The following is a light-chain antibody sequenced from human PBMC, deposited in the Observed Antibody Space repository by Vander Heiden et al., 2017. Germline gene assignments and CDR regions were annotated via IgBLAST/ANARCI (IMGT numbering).Light chain of an antibody. V-gene: IGLV2-14*01. CDR2: EVS. CDR1: SSDVGGYNY. Sequence: QSALTQPASVSVSPGPSITISCTGTSSDVGGYNYVSWYQQHPGKAPKLMIYEVSNRPSGVSNRFSGSKSGNTASLTISGLQAEDEADYYCSSYTSSSTLYVFGTGTKVTVL. CDR3: SSYTSSSTLYV. J-gene: IGLJ1*01.